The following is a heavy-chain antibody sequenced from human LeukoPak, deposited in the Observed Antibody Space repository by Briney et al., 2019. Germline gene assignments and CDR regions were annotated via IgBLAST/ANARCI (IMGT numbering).Heavy chain of an antibody. J-gene: IGHJ4*02. D-gene: IGHD5-12*01. V-gene: IGHV1-2*02. CDR2: INPNSGGT. Sequence: ASVKVSCKASGYTFTGYYMHWVRQAPGQGLEWMGWINPNSGGTNYAQKFQGRVTMTRDTSISTAYMELSRLRSDDTAVYYCARDTPVYSGYDLVDYWGQGTLVTVFS. CDR1: GYTFTGYY. CDR3: ARDTPVYSGYDLVDY.